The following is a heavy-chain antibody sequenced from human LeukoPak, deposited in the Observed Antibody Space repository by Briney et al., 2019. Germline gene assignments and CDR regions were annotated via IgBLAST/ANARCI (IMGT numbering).Heavy chain of an antibody. CDR3: AREPGGARGYGYGYGYYYYMDV. CDR2: VYYSGST. Sequence: SETLSLTCTVSGGSISRHHWSWIRQPPGKGLEWIGYVYYSGSTNYNPSLKSRVTISVDTSKNQFSLKLSSVTAADTAVYYCAREPGGARGYGYGYGYYYYMDVWGKGTTVTVSS. V-gene: IGHV4-59*11. CDR1: GGSISRHH. D-gene: IGHD5-18*01. J-gene: IGHJ6*03.